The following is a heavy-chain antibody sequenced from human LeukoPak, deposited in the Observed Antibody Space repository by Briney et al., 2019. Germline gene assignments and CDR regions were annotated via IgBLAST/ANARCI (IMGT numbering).Heavy chain of an antibody. D-gene: IGHD3-22*01. CDR2: ISGSGGST. J-gene: IGHJ4*02. CDR1: GFTYSSYA. V-gene: IGHV3-23*01. CDR3: AKTRLLPDFDY. Sequence: GGSLRLSCAASGFTYSSYAMSWVRQAPGKGREWVSSISGSGGSTYYADSVKGRFTISRDNSKNTLYLQMNSLRAEDTAVYYCAKTRLLPDFDYWGQGTLVTVSS.